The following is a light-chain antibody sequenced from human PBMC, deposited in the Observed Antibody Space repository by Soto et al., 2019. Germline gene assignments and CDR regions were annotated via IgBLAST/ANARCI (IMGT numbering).Light chain of an antibody. CDR1: QSVSST. J-gene: IGKJ1*01. CDR3: QQYNNWPRT. CDR2: GAS. V-gene: IGKV3-15*01. Sequence: EIVLTQSPGTLSLSPGERATLSCRASQSVSSTSLAWYQQRPGQPPRLLIYGASTRATGIPARFSGSGSGTEFTLTISSLQSEDFAVYYCQQYNNWPRTFGQGTKVDIK.